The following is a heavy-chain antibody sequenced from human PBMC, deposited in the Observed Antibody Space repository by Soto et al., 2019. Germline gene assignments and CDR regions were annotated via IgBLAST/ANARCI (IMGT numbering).Heavy chain of an antibody. V-gene: IGHV1-2*04. Sequence: ASLKVSCKASGYTFTGYYMHWVRQAPGQGLEWMGWINPNSGGTNYAQKFQGWVTMTRDTSISTAYMELSRLRSDDTAVYYCAAAVNCSGGSCYSMDVWGQGTTVTVSS. CDR3: AAAVNCSGGSCYSMDV. J-gene: IGHJ6*02. D-gene: IGHD2-15*01. CDR1: GYTFTGYY. CDR2: INPNSGGT.